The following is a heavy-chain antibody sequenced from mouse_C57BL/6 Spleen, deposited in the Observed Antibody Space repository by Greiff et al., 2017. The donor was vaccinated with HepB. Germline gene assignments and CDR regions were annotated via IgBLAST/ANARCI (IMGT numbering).Heavy chain of an antibody. J-gene: IGHJ4*01. CDR1: GFTFSSYG. CDR3: ARQKSDD. CDR2: ISSGGSYT. V-gene: IGHV5-6*01. Sequence: EVQGVESGGDLVKPGGSLKLSCAASGFTFSSYGMSWVRQTPDKRLEWVATISSGGSYTYYPDSVKGRFTISRDNAKNTLYLQMSSLKSEDTAMYYCARQKSDDWGQGTSVTVSS.